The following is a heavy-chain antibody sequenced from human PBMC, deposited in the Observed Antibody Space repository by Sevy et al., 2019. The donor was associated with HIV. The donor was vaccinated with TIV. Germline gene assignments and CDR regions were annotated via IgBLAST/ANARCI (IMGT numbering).Heavy chain of an antibody. V-gene: IGHV3-48*02. J-gene: IGHJ4*02. D-gene: IGHD2-15*01. CDR3: ARPYCSGDDCYSELDY. Sequence: GGSLRLSCAASGFNFRNYSMTWVRRAPGKGLDWVSYISSGSGTIHYADSVKDRFTISRDNAKNSLFLQMNSLRDEDTAIYYCARPYCSGDDCYSELDYWGQGILVTVSS. CDR1: GFNFRNYS. CDR2: ISSGSGTI.